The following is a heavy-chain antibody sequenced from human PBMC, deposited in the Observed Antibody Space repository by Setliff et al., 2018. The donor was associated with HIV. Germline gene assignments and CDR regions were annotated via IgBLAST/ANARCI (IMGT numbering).Heavy chain of an antibody. Sequence: SETLSLTCNVSGVSMSTTSYYWGWIRQPPGKGLEWIASIYYSGTTYYNPSLKSRVTISVDTSKNQFSLKLSSVTAADTAVYYCARGRSRWTYYNYYYMDVWGKGTTVTVSS. D-gene: IGHD6-13*01. V-gene: IGHV4-39*07. CDR3: ARGRSRWTYYNYYYMDV. CDR2: IYYSGTT. J-gene: IGHJ6*03. CDR1: GVSMSTTSYY.